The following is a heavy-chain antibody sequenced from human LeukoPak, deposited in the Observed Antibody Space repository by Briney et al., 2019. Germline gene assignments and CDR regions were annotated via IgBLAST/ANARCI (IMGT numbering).Heavy chain of an antibody. CDR3: AKTRIVCTSVSCPGGGFDY. CDR1: GFTFNSYA. V-gene: IGHV3-23*01. J-gene: IGHJ4*01. Sequence: GGSLRLSCAASGFTFNSYAMSWVREAPGKGLEWVSGIRGSGDITYYADSVKGRFTISRDNFKNTLYLQMNSLRAEDTAVYYCAKTRIVCTSVSCPGGGFDYWGHGTLVTASS. CDR2: IRGSGDIT. D-gene: IGHD2-2*01.